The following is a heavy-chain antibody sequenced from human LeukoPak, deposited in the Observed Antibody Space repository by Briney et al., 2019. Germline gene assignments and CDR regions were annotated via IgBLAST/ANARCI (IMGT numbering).Heavy chain of an antibody. Sequence: PSETLSLTCAVSGYSISSGHYWGWIRQPPGKGLEWIGSGYHTGATYYNPSLESRVIISLDMSKNQISLKVTSVTAADTAVYHCVRHSIAGYYYHLGVWGKGTTVTVSS. CDR3: VRHSIAGYYYHLGV. V-gene: IGHV4-38-2*01. J-gene: IGHJ6*03. CDR2: GYHTGAT. D-gene: IGHD2/OR15-2a*01. CDR1: GYSISSGHY.